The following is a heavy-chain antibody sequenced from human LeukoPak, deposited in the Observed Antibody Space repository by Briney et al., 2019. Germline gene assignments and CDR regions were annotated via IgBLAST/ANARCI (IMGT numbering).Heavy chain of an antibody. D-gene: IGHD3-3*01. CDR2: IYYSGGT. CDR1: GGSISSGGYS. V-gene: IGHV4-61*08. J-gene: IGHJ4*02. Sequence: SETLSLTCAVSGGSISSGGYSWSWIRQPPGKGLEWIGYIYYSGGTNYNPSRKSRVTISVDTSKKQFSLKLSSVTAADTAVYYCARHGGWSGQGEFDYWGQGTLVTVSS. CDR3: ARHGGWSGQGEFDY.